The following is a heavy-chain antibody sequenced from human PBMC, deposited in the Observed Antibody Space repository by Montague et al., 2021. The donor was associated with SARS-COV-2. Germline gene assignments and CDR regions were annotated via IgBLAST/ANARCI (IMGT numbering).Heavy chain of an antibody. V-gene: IGHV4-39*01. D-gene: IGHD2-15*01. CDR3: ATRTRYPQNDFGF. Sequence: SEPLSLTCTVSGDSIRNSDYSWGWVRQPPGKGLEWIGNIYNGGTTFYNPSLKSRVTIFVDTSKNQFSLKLSSVTAADTAVYYCATRTRYPQNDFGFWGQGTLVTVSS. CDR2: IYNGGTT. J-gene: IGHJ4*02. CDR1: GDSIRNSDYS.